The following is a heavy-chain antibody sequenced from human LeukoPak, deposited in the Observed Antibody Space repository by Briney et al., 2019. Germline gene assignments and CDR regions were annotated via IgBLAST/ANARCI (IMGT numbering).Heavy chain of an antibody. V-gene: IGHV3-30*18. J-gene: IGHJ4*02. Sequence: PGGSLRLSCAASGFTFSSYGMHWVRHAPGKGLEWVAVISYDGSNKYYADSVKGRFTISRDNSRNTLYLQMNSLRVEDTAVYYCAKDAAGPEFWGQGTLVTVSS. D-gene: IGHD6-13*01. CDR3: AKDAAGPEF. CDR1: GFTFSSYG. CDR2: ISYDGSNK.